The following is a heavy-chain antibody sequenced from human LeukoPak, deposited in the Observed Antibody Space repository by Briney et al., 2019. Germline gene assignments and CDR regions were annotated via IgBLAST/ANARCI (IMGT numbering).Heavy chain of an antibody. V-gene: IGHV4-59*01. CDR1: GGSISTYY. Sequence: SETLSLTCTVSGGSISTYYWSWIRQPPEKGLEWIGYIYYSGSTNYNPSLKSRVTISVDTSKNQLSLKLSSVTAADTAVYYCARGRSSSWPPWFGYWGQGTLVTVSS. CDR2: IYYSGST. D-gene: IGHD6-13*01. J-gene: IGHJ4*02. CDR3: ARGRSSSWPPWFGY.